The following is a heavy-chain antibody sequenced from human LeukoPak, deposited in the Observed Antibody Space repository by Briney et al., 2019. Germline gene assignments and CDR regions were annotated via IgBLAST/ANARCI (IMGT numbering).Heavy chain of an antibody. Sequence: GGSLRLSCAASGFTFSDYYMSWIRQAPGKGLEWVSYISSSSSYTNYADSVKGRFTISRDNAKSSLYLQMNSLRAEDTAVYYCARDPGSWYPDYWGQGTLVTVSS. CDR3: ARDPGSWYPDY. CDR1: GFTFSDYY. V-gene: IGHV3-11*06. D-gene: IGHD6-13*01. CDR2: ISSSSSYT. J-gene: IGHJ4*02.